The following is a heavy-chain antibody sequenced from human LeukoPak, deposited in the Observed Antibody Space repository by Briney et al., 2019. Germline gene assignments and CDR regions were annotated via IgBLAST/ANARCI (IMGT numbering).Heavy chain of an antibody. D-gene: IGHD1-1*01. V-gene: IGHV1-18*01. CDR2: ISAYNGNT. CDR3: VVSGGTGTSPDP. CDR1: GYTFSNYG. Sequence: ASVKVSCKASGYTFSNYGISWVRQAPGQGLEWMGWISAYNGNTNYAQKLQGRVTMTTDTSTSTAYMELRSLRSDDTAVYYCVVSGGTGTSPDPWGQGTLVTVSS. J-gene: IGHJ5*02.